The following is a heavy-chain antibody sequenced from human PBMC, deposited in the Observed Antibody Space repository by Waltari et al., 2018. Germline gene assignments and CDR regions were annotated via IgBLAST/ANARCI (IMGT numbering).Heavy chain of an antibody. CDR2: IYYSGST. D-gene: IGHD3-16*02. Sequence: QVQLQESGPGLVKPSETLSLTCTVSGGSISSHYWSWIRQPPGKGLEWIGYIYYSGSTNYNPSLKSRVTISVDTSKNQFSLKLSSVTAADTAVYYCARDGPYYDYIWGSDRAFDIWGQGTMVTVSS. J-gene: IGHJ3*02. V-gene: IGHV4-59*11. CDR1: GGSISSHY. CDR3: ARDGPYYDYIWGSDRAFDI.